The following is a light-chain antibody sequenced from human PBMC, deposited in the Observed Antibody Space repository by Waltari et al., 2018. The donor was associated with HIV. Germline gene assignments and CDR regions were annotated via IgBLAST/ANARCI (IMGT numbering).Light chain of an antibody. CDR3: QQYFNYPFT. CDR2: GVS. J-gene: IGKJ3*01. V-gene: IGKV1-8*01. Sequence: AIRMTQSPSSISASKGDKVAITCRASQAIDSSLAWYQQKPGGAPKLLIYGVSTLESGVASRFSGSGFGTQFTLTISCLQPEDFATYYCQQYFNYPFTFGPGTKV. CDR1: QAIDSS.